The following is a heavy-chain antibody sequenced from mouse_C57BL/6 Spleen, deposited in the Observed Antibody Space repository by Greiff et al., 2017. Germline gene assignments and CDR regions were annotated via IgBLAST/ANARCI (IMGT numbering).Heavy chain of an antibody. V-gene: IGHV5-17*01. CDR3: ARRLNYYGSSDYFDY. CDR2: ISSGSSTI. D-gene: IGHD1-1*01. CDR1: GFTFSDYG. Sequence: EVQLVESGGGLVKPGGSLKLSCAASGFTFSDYGMHWVRQAPEKGLEWVAYISSGSSTIYYADTVKGRFTISRDNAKNTLFLQMTSLRSEDTAMYYCARRLNYYGSSDYFDYWGQGTTLTVSS. J-gene: IGHJ2*01.